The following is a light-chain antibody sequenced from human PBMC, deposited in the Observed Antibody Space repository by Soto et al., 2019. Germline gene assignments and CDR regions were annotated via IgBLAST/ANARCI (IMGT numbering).Light chain of an antibody. Sequence: QSALTQPASVSGSPGQSIAISCTGTSGDVGGYDYVSWYQQHPDKAPKLMIYEVTKRPSWVSNRFSGSKSGNTASLTISGLQPEGEADYYCSSQTSGSTRVFGSGTKVT. CDR3: SSQTSGSTRV. V-gene: IGLV2-14*01. CDR2: EVT. J-gene: IGLJ1*01. CDR1: SGDVGGYDY.